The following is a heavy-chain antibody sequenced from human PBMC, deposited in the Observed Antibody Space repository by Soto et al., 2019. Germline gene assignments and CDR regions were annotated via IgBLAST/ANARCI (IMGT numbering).Heavy chain of an antibody. D-gene: IGHD5-18*01. CDR1: GFTFSSYA. CDR2: ISGSGGST. Sequence: GGSLRLSCAASGFTFSSYAMSWVRQAPGKGLEWVSAISGSGGSTYYADSVKGRLTISRDNSKNTLYLQMNSLRAEDTAVYYCAKDGGIQLWSSFDYWGQGTLVTVSS. J-gene: IGHJ4*02. CDR3: AKDGGIQLWSSFDY. V-gene: IGHV3-23*01.